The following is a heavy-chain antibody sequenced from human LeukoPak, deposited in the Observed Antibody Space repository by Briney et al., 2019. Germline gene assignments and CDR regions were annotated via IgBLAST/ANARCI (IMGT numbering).Heavy chain of an antibody. J-gene: IGHJ4*02. CDR3: ARKVGGSCCSCHFDY. Sequence: GGSLRLSCAASGFTVSSNYMSWVRQAPGKGLEWVSVIYSGGSTYYADSVKGRFTISRDNSKNTLYLQMNGLRAEDTAVYYCARKVGGSCCSCHFDYWGQGTLVTVSS. V-gene: IGHV3-66*01. CDR2: IYSGGST. D-gene: IGHD2-15*01. CDR1: GFTVSSNY.